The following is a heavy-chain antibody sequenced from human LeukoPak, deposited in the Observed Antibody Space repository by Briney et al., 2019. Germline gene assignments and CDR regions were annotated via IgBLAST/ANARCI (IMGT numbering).Heavy chain of an antibody. V-gene: IGHV3-66*01. CDR1: GFTVSSSY. J-gene: IGHJ4*02. CDR3: AREGDYYVSSGYYYY. CDR2: ISSAGTT. Sequence: PGGSLRLSCAASGFTVSSSYMSWVRQAPGKGLEWVSIISSAGTTYYADSVKGRFTISRDNSKNTLYLQMNSLRTEDTAVYFCAREGDYYVSSGYYYYWGQGTLVTVSS. D-gene: IGHD3-22*01.